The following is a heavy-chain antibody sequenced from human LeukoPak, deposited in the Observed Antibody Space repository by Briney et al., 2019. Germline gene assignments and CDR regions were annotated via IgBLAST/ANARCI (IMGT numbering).Heavy chain of an antibody. CDR2: VDPEDGET. CDR1: GYTFTGYY. J-gene: IGHJ3*02. Sequence: GASVKVSCKASGYTFTGYYMHWVQQAPGKGLEWMGLVDPEDGETIYAEKFQGRVTITADTSTDTVYMELSSLRSEDTAVYYCATAAYNAFDIWGQGTMVTVSS. V-gene: IGHV1-69-2*01. D-gene: IGHD2-2*01. CDR3: ATAAYNAFDI.